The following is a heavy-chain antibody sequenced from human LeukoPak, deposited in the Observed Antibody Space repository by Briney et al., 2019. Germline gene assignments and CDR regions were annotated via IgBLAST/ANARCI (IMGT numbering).Heavy chain of an antibody. CDR3: ARGVTTVEN. J-gene: IGHJ4*02. Sequence: PGGSLRLSCAASGFTFSNHYMTWIRQTPGKGLEWVSYISRSGTTIYYADSVKGRFTISRDNAKNSLYLQMNSLRAGDTAVYYCARGVTTVENWGQGTLVTVSS. CDR2: ISRSGTTI. D-gene: IGHD4-23*01. CDR1: GFTFSNHY. V-gene: IGHV3-11*04.